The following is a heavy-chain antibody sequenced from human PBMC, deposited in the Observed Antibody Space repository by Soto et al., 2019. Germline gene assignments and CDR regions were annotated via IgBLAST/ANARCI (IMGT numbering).Heavy chain of an antibody. CDR2: IIPLFGTL. D-gene: IGHD3-10*01. Sequence: SVKVSCKASGGTFSNHLISWVRQAPGQGLEWMGTIIPLFGTLNYAQKLQGRVTLSADRSTSTAYMELSSLRSDDTAVYYCASGSLYGSGSYSNWFDPWGQG. CDR1: GGTFSNHL. V-gene: IGHV1-69*06. J-gene: IGHJ5*02. CDR3: ASGSLYGSGSYSNWFDP.